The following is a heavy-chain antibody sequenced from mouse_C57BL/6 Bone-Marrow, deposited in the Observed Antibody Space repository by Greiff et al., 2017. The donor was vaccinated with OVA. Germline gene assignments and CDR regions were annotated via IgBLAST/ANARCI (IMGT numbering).Heavy chain of an antibody. CDR3: TRERNYSNQYYAMDY. CDR1: GFTFSSSA. J-gene: IGHJ4*01. Sequence: EVKLVEPGEGLVKPGGSLQLSCAASGFTFSSSAMSWARQTPEKRLEPVAYISSGGDYIYYAVTVKGRFTIFRDRGRNTLDLQMSSLKAEDTAMYYCTRERNYSNQYYAMDYWGQGASVTVSS. CDR2: ISSGGDYI. V-gene: IGHV5-9-1*02. D-gene: IGHD2-5*01.